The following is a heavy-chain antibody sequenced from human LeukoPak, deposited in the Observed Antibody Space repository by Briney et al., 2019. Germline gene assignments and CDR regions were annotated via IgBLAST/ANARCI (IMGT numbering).Heavy chain of an antibody. D-gene: IGHD6-19*01. CDR2: VDASGGAT. CDR3: AKGSGSGWYGWFAP. Sequence: PGECLRLSCAASGVSLSRNAMSAVSQTPGKGLGWVSSVDASGGATYYADSVKGPFTISRDNSKNTFYLQMNSLRAEDTAVYSCAKGSGSGWYGWFAPWGQGTLVTVSS. J-gene: IGHJ5*02. CDR1: GVSLSRNA. V-gene: IGHV3-23*01.